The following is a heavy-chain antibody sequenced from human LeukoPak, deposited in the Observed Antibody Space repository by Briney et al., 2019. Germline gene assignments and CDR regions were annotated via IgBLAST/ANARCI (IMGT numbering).Heavy chain of an antibody. Sequence: PGGSLRLSCVASGFTFSSYWMSWFRQSPGKGLEWLGNINQDGREKYYVDSVKGRFTISRDNAKNSLILKMRSLRAEDTTLYCCVRDYVWGTENPDYWGQGTLVTVSS. D-gene: IGHD3-16*01. J-gene: IGHJ4*02. CDR2: INQDGREK. CDR1: GFTFSSYW. CDR3: VRDYVWGTENPDY. V-gene: IGHV3-7*01.